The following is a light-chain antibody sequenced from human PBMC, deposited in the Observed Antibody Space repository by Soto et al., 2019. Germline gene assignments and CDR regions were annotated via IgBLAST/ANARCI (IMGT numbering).Light chain of an antibody. Sequence: QPVLTQSPSASASPGASVKLTCTLSSGHSEYAIAWHQQQPEKGPRYLMKVTSDGSHTKGDGIPDRFSGSSSGADRYLTISSLRSDDEADYYCQAWGTGGVFGGGTKLTVL. J-gene: IGLJ3*02. CDR2: VTSDGSH. CDR3: QAWGTGGV. V-gene: IGLV4-69*01. CDR1: SGHSEYA.